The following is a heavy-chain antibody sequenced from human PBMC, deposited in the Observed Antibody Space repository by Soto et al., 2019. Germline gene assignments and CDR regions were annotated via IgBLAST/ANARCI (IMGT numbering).Heavy chain of an antibody. CDR2: TYSSGRT. Sequence: SETLSLTCTVSGGSIDSDGSYWTWICHPPGKGLEWIAYTYSSGRTSYNPSLESRLTISIDTPKNQFSPHLISASAGDTAVYFCAIDRGNTPDFFDYWGQGTLVTVSS. V-gene: IGHV4-30-4*01. J-gene: IGHJ4*02. CDR3: AIDRGNTPDFFDY. CDR1: GGSIDSDGSY.